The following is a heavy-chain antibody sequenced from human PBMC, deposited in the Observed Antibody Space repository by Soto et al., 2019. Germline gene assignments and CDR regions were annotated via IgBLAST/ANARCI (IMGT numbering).Heavy chain of an antibody. CDR3: AREWGLLPYYVMNV. D-gene: IGHD7-27*01. Sequence: QVQLQESAPGLVKPSETLSLTCIVSGDSVTSGSYYWTWLRQPPGKGLEWIGYISYTGRTKYNPSLQSRVTISVDTSKNGFSLNLSSVTAADTAVYFCAREWGLLPYYVMNVWGHGTAVTVSS. CDR1: GDSVTSGSYY. CDR2: ISYTGRT. V-gene: IGHV4-61*03. J-gene: IGHJ6*02.